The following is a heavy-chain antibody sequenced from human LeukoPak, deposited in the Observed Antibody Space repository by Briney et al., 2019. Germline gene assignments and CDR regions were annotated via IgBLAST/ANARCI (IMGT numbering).Heavy chain of an antibody. CDR2: ISYDGSNK. V-gene: IGHV3-30-3*01. CDR1: GFTFSSYA. J-gene: IGHJ6*02. Sequence: GGSLRLSCAASGFTFSSYAMHWVRQAPGKGLEWVAVISYDGSNKYYADSVKGRFTISRDNSKNTLYLQMNSLRAEDTAVYYCAKDVGDYVGYGMDVWGQGTTVTVSS. D-gene: IGHD4-17*01. CDR3: AKDVGDYVGYGMDV.